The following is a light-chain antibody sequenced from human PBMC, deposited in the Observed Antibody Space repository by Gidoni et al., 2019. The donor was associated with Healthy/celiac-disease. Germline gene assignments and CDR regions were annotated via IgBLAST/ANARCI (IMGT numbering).Light chain of an antibody. CDR2: QDS. J-gene: IGLJ2*01. CDR1: KLGDKY. Sequence: SYELTQPPSVSVSPGQTASITCSGDKLGDKYACWYQQKPGQYPVLGINQDSKRPSGIPARFSGSNSGNTATLTISGTQAMDEADYYCHAWDSSTVVFGGGTKLTVL. V-gene: IGLV3-1*01. CDR3: HAWDSSTVV.